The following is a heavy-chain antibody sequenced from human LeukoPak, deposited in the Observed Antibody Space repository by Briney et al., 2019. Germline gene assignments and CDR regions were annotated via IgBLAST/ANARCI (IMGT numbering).Heavy chain of an antibody. CDR1: GFTFSSYG. J-gene: IGHJ4*02. CDR3: ARPPTYYYGSGNYYLDY. D-gene: IGHD3-10*01. Sequence: GGSLRLSCAASGFTFSSYGMHWVRQAPGKGLEWVAVISYGGNNQYYADSVKGRFTISRDNAKNSLYLQMNSLRAEDTAVYYCARPPTYYYGSGNYYLDYWGQGTLVTVSS. CDR2: ISYGGNNQ. V-gene: IGHV3-30*03.